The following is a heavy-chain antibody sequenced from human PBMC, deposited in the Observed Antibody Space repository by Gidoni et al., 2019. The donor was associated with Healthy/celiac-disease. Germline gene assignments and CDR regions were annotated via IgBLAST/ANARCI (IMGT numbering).Heavy chain of an antibody. CDR3: DPYGDSTGGLV. CDR1: GFTFSSYA. Sequence: EVQLVESGGGLVQPGGSLRLSCAASGFTFSSYAMSWVRQAPGKGLELVSAISGSGGSTYSADSVKGRFTISRDNSKNTLYLQMNSLRAEDTAVYYCDPYGDSTGGLVWGQGTLVTVSS. V-gene: IGHV3-23*04. J-gene: IGHJ4*02. D-gene: IGHD4-17*01. CDR2: ISGSGGST.